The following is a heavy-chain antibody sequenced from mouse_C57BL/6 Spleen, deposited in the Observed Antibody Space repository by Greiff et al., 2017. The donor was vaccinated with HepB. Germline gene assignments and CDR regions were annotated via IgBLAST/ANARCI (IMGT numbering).Heavy chain of an antibody. CDR1: GYTFTDYE. V-gene: IGHV1-15*01. D-gene: IGHD1-1*01. CDR3: PDYYGSSYGFDY. Sequence: VKLQQSGAELVRPGASVTLSCKASGYTFTDYEMHWVKQTPVHGLEWIGAIDPETGGTAYNQKFKGKAILTADKSSSTAYMELRSLTSEDSAVYYCPDYYGSSYGFDYWGQGTTLTVSS. J-gene: IGHJ2*01. CDR2: IDPETGGT.